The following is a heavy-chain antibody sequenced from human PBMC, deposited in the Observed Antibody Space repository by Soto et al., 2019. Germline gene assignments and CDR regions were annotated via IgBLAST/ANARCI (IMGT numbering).Heavy chain of an antibody. CDR3: ARDLGSGASTNN. V-gene: IGHV3-33*01. J-gene: IGHJ4*02. Sequence: GGSLRLSCAASGFIFSSYGIHWVRQAPGKGLEWVALIWYDGSYKYYADSVKGRFTISRDNSKNTLYLQMNGLRAEDTAVYYCARDLGSGASTNNWGQGTLVTVSS. CDR1: GFIFSSYG. D-gene: IGHD2-15*01. CDR2: IWYDGSYK.